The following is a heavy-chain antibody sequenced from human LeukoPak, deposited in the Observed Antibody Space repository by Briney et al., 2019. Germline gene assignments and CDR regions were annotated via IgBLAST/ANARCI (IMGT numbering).Heavy chain of an antibody. V-gene: IGHV4-59*01. D-gene: IGHD3-3*01. J-gene: IGHJ4*02. CDR2: IYYSGST. CDR3: ARWSGYLDY. Sequence: PSETLSLTCTVSGGSISSYYWSWVRQPPGKGLEWIGYIYYSGSTNYNPSLKRRVTISVDTSKNQFSLKLSSVTAADTAVYYCARWSGYLDYWGQGTLVTVSS. CDR1: GGSISSYY.